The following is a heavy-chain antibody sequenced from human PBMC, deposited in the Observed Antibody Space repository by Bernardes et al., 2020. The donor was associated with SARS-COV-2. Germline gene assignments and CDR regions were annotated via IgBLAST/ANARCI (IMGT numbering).Heavy chain of an antibody. J-gene: IGHJ6*02. CDR1: GFTFSRYW. V-gene: IGHV3-7*01. CDR3: ARERGALITGGSFYHCMDV. Sequence: GGSLRLSCAVSGFTFSRYWMSWVRQAPGKGLEWVANVNQDGSDKYYVDSVKGRFTISRDNAENSLYLQMNNLKAEDTAVYYCARERGALITGGSFYHCMDVWGQGTTVTVSS. CDR2: VNQDGSDK. D-gene: IGHD3-16*01.